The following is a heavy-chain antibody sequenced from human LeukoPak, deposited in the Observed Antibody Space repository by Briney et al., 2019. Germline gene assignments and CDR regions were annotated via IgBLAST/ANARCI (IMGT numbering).Heavy chain of an antibody. J-gene: IGHJ5*02. Sequence: GASVKVSCKASGYTFTSYYMDWVRQAPGQGLEWMGIINPSGGSTSYAQKFQGRVTMTRDTSTSTVYMELSSLRSEDPAVYYWARGSMAAAPRSAPWGRGTLVTASS. CDR3: ARGSMAAAPRSAP. D-gene: IGHD6-13*01. CDR1: GYTFTSYY. CDR2: INPSGGST. V-gene: IGHV1-46*01.